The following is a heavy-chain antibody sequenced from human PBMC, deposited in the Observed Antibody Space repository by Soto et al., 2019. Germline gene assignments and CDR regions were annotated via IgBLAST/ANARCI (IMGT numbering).Heavy chain of an antibody. Sequence: PGGSLRLSCAASGFTFSNAWMSWVRQAPGKGLEWVGRIKSKTDGGTTDYAAPVKGRFTISRGDSRNTLYLQMNSLKTEDTAVYYCTTAGSLLQLWSRWGQGTLVTVSS. CDR2: IKSKTDGGTT. V-gene: IGHV3-15*01. CDR3: TTAGSLLQLWSR. J-gene: IGHJ4*02. D-gene: IGHD5-18*01. CDR1: GFTFSNAW.